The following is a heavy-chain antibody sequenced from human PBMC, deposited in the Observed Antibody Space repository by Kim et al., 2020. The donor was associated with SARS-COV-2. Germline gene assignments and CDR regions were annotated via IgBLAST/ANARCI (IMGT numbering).Heavy chain of an antibody. V-gene: IGHV3-33*06. CDR3: AKLLGYCSSTSCPRYYYMDV. D-gene: IGHD2-2*01. Sequence: GGSLRLSCAASGFTFSSYGMHWVRQAPGKGLEWVAVIWYDGSNKYYADSVKGRFTISRDNSKNTLYLQMNSLRAEDTAVYYCAKLLGYCSSTSCPRYYYMDVWGKGTTVTVSS. J-gene: IGHJ6*03. CDR1: GFTFSSYG. CDR2: IWYDGSNK.